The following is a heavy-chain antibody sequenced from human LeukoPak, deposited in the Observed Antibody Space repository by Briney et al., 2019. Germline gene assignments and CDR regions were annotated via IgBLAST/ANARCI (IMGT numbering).Heavy chain of an antibody. D-gene: IGHD5-18*01. CDR1: GFTFSSYW. CDR2: IKHGGGGK. V-gene: IGHV3-7*01. Sequence: PGGSLRLSCAASGFTFSSYWMNWVRQAPGKGLEWVAYIKHGGGGKYYVDSVKGRFTISRDNAKKSLYLQMNSLGAEDTAVYYCARDLISYGANQDDYWGQGTLVTVSS. J-gene: IGHJ4*02. CDR3: ARDLISYGANQDDY.